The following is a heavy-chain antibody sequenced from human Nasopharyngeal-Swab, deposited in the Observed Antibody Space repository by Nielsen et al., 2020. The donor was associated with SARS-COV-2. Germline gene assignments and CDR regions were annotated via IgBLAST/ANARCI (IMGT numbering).Heavy chain of an antibody. D-gene: IGHD5-24*01. V-gene: IGHV4-39*01. CDR1: GGSISSSSYY. J-gene: IGHJ4*02. CDR3: AGVSMDFDY. Sequence: ESLKISCTVSGGSISSSSYYWGWIRQPPGKGLEWIGSIYYSGSTYYNPSLKSRVTISVDTSKNQFSLKLSSVTAADTAVYYCAGVSMDFDYWGQGTLVTVSP. CDR2: IYYSGST.